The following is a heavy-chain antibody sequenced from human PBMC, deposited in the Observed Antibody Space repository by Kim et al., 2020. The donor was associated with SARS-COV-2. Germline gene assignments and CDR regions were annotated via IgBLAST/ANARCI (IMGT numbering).Heavy chain of an antibody. Sequence: SETLSLTYTVSDDSICNYYWSWIRQPPGKELEWIGYFHCAGTTKYNPSLKSRVTMSVDTSKNQLSLELTSATVADTAVYYCANLGTPGFWGQGTLVTVSS. J-gene: IGHJ4*02. CDR1: DDSICNYY. CDR3: ANLGTPGF. D-gene: IGHD7-27*01. CDR2: FHCAGTT. V-gene: IGHV4-59*08.